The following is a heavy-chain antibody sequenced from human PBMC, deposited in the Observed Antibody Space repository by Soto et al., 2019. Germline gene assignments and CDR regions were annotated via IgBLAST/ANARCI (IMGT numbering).Heavy chain of an antibody. CDR1: GYTFTSYG. V-gene: IGHV1-18*01. Sequence: ASVKVSCKASGYTFTSYGISWVRQAPGQGLEWMGWISAYNGNTNYAQKLQGRVTMTTDTSTSTAYMELRSLRSDDTAVYYCARRKHDGYCSGGSCYYYYYMDVWGKGTTVTVSS. D-gene: IGHD2-15*01. CDR2: ISAYNGNT. J-gene: IGHJ6*03. CDR3: ARRKHDGYCSGGSCYYYYYMDV.